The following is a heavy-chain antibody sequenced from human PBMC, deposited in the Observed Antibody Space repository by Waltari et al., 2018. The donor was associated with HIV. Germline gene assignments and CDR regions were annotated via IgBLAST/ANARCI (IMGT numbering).Heavy chain of an antibody. CDR2: INPNSGGT. CDR1: GYTFTGYY. V-gene: IGHV1-2*06. D-gene: IGHD5-18*01. CDR3: AREGGQLWFPSLDFDY. Sequence: QVQLVQSGAEVKKPGASVKVSCKASGYTFTGYYMQWVRQAPGQGLEWMGRINPNSGGTNYAQKFQGRVTMTRDTSISTAYMELSRLRSDDTAVYYCAREGGQLWFPSLDFDYWGQGTLVTVSS. J-gene: IGHJ4*02.